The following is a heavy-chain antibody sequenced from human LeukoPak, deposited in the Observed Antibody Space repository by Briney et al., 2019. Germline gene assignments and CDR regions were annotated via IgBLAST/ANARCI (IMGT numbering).Heavy chain of an antibody. CDR2: IYSGGST. Sequence: GGSLRLSCAASGFTVNSNYMSWVRQAPGKGLEWVSVIYSGGSTYYADSVKGRFTISRDNSKNTLYLQMNSLRAEDTAVYYCARGPRDCSSTSCYDYWGQGTLVTVSS. V-gene: IGHV3-53*01. CDR1: GFTVNSNY. CDR3: ARGPRDCSSTSCYDY. D-gene: IGHD2-2*01. J-gene: IGHJ4*02.